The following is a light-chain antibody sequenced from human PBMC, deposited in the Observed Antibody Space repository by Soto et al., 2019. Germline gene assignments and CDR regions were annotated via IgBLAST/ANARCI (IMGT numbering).Light chain of an antibody. Sequence: EIVLTQSPATLSLSPGERATLSCRASQSVSSYFAWYQQKPGQAPRLLIYDASNWATGIPARFSGSGSGTDFTLTISSLEPEDFAVYYCQQRSKWPVTFGQGTRVEIK. CDR1: QSVSSY. CDR3: QQRSKWPVT. CDR2: DAS. J-gene: IGKJ1*01. V-gene: IGKV3-11*01.